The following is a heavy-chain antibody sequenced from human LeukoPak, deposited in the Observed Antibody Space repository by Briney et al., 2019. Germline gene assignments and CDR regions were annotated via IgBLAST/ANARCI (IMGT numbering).Heavy chain of an antibody. J-gene: IGHJ4*02. CDR2: IDPSDSYT. D-gene: IGHD5-24*01. CDR1: GYSFTSYW. Sequence: RGESLKISCKGSGYSFTSYWISWVRQMPGKGLEWMGRIDPSDSYTNYSPSFQGHVTISADKSISTAYLQWSSLKASDTAMYYCARREGREMATIYWGQGTLVTVSS. V-gene: IGHV5-10-1*01. CDR3: ARREGREMATIY.